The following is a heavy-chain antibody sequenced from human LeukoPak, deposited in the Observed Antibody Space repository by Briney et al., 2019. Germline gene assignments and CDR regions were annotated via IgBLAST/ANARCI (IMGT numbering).Heavy chain of an antibody. D-gene: IGHD3-22*01. J-gene: IGHJ4*02. CDR3: ASQFLVWYDSSGYYRPPDY. CDR1: GGSISSSSYY. V-gene: IGHV4-39*07. CDR2: IYYSGST. Sequence: PSETLSLTCTVSGGSISSSSYYWGWIRQPPGKGLEWIGSIYYSGSTYYNPSLKSRVTISVDTSKNQFSLKLSSVTAADTAVYYCASQFLVWYDSSGYYRPPDYWGQGTLVTVSS.